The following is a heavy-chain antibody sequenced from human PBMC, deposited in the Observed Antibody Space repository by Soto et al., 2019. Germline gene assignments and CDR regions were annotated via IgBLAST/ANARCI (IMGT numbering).Heavy chain of an antibody. CDR2: INHSGST. V-gene: IGHV4-34*01. J-gene: IGHJ5*02. Sequence: EPLPLTFAVYGGPLSGYYWTWIRQPPGKGLEWIGEINHSGSTNYNPSLKSRVTISVDTSKNQFSLKLRSVTAADTAVYYCAGDIVATNHDVFDRWGQGTLVSVSS. CDR1: GGPLSGYY. D-gene: IGHD5-12*01. CDR3: AGDIVATNHDVFDR.